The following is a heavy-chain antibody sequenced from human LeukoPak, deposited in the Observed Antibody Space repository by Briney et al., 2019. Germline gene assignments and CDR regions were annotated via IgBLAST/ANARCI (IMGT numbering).Heavy chain of an antibody. D-gene: IGHD2-15*01. Sequence: ASETLSLTCTVSGGSISSSSYYWGWIRQPPGKGLEWIGSIYYSGSTYYNPSLKSRVTMSVDTSKNQFSLKLSSVTAADTAVYYCARLRVGVAEVDYWGQGTLVTVSS. CDR1: GGSISSSSYY. V-gene: IGHV4-39*01. CDR3: ARLRVGVAEVDY. J-gene: IGHJ4*02. CDR2: IYYSGST.